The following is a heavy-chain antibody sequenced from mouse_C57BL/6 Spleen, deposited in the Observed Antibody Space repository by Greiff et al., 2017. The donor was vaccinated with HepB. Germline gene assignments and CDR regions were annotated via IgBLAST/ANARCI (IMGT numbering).Heavy chain of an antibody. J-gene: IGHJ4*01. Sequence: EVHLVESGGGLVKPGGSLKLSCAASGFTFSDYGMHWVRQAPEKGLEWVAYISSGSSTIYYADTVKGRFTISRDNAKNTLFLPMTSLRSEDTAMYYCARTRPYAMDYWGQGTSVTVSS. CDR2: ISSGSSTI. CDR3: ARTRPYAMDY. V-gene: IGHV5-17*01. CDR1: GFTFSDYG.